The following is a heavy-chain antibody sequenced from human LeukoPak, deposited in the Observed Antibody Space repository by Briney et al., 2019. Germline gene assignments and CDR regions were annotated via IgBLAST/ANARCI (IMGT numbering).Heavy chain of an antibody. V-gene: IGHV4-38-2*02. D-gene: IGHD3-10*01. CDR2: IYHSGST. CDR3: ARDRYYYGSGSYYNGLDAFDI. J-gene: IGHJ3*02. Sequence: PSETLSLTCTVSGYSISSGYYWGWIRHPPGKGLEWIGSIYHSGSTYYNPSLKSRVTISVDTSKNQFSLKLSSVTAADTAVYYCARDRYYYGSGSYYNGLDAFDIWGQETMVTVSS. CDR1: GYSISSGYY.